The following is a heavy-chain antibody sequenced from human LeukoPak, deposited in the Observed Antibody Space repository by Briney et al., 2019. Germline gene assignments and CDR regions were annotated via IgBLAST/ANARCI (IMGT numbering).Heavy chain of an antibody. J-gene: IGHJ4*02. Sequence: PSETLSLTCAVYGGSFSDYFWSWIRQLPGKGLEWIGEINHSGSTNYYPSLKSRVTISVDTSKNQFSLNLRSVTAADTAVYYCARGPVYCSGGNCYAYFFDSWGQGTLATVSS. V-gene: IGHV4-34*01. CDR2: INHSGST. CDR3: ARGPVYCSGGNCYAYFFDS. D-gene: IGHD2-15*01. CDR1: GGSFSDYF.